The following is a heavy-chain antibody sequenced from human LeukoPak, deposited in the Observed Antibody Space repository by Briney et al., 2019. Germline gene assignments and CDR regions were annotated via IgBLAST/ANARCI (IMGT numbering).Heavy chain of an antibody. CDR2: IYYSGST. CDR1: GGSTSSSSYY. Sequence: SETLSLTCTVSGGSTSSSSYYWGWIRQPPGKGLEWIGSIYYSGSTYYNPSLKSRVTISVDTSKNQFSLKLSSVTAADTAVYYCARYYGDNNYYYYYYMDVWGKGTTVTISS. V-gene: IGHV4-39*07. CDR3: ARYYGDNNYYYYYYMDV. D-gene: IGHD4-17*01. J-gene: IGHJ6*03.